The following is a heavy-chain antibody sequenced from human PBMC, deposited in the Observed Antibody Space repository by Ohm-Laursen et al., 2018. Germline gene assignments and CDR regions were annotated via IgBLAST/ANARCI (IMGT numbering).Heavy chain of an antibody. CDR2: INPNSGDT. J-gene: IGHJ4*02. D-gene: IGHD4/OR15-4a*01. V-gene: IGHV1-2*02. Sequence: GASVKVSCKASGYTVTGYYMHWVRQAPRQGLEWMGWINPNSGDTHYAQKFQGRVTMTLDTSISTAYMELSRLRSDDTAVYYCGRVQDYGPFDYWGQGTLVTVSS. CDR3: GRVQDYGPFDY. CDR1: GYTVTGYY.